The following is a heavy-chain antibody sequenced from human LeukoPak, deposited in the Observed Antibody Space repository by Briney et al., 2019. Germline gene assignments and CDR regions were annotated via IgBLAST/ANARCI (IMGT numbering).Heavy chain of an antibody. CDR1: GGSISSHY. CDR2: IYYSGST. CDR3: ARADCSGGSCYAFDI. V-gene: IGHV4-59*11. D-gene: IGHD2-15*01. Sequence: SETLSPTCTVSGGSISSHYWSWIRQPPGKGLEWIGYIYYSGSTNYNPSLKSRVTMSVDTSKNQFSLKLSSVTAADTAVYYCARADCSGGSCYAFDIWGQGTMVTVSS. J-gene: IGHJ3*02.